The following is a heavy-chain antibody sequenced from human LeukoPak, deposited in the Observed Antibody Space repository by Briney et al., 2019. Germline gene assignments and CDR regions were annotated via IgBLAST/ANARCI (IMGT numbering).Heavy chain of an antibody. CDR1: GYTFTSYY. D-gene: IGHD5-18*01. CDR3: ARGKIQLWSGQGNAFDI. Sequence: GASVTVSCKASGYTFTSYYMHWVRQAPGQGLEWMGVINPSTGSTSYAQKFQGRVTMTRDTSTSTVYMELSSLRSEDTAVYYCARGKIQLWSGQGNAFDIWGQGTMVTVSS. V-gene: IGHV1-46*01. J-gene: IGHJ3*02. CDR2: INPSTGST.